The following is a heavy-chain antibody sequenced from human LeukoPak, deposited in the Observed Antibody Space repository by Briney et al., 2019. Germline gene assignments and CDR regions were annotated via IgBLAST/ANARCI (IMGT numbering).Heavy chain of an antibody. Sequence: GGSLRLSCAASGFTFSNAWMSWVRQAPGKGLEWVGRIKSKVDGGTTDCAAAVEGRFTISRDDSENTLSLQMSSLKTDDTAVYYCTRDREVAGPDSWGQGTLVTVSS. V-gene: IGHV3-15*01. J-gene: IGHJ4*02. CDR1: GFTFSNAW. D-gene: IGHD6-19*01. CDR2: IKSKVDGGTT. CDR3: TRDREVAGPDS.